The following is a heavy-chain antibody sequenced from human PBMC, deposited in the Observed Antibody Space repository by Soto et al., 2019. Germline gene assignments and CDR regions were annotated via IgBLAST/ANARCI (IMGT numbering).Heavy chain of an antibody. J-gene: IGHJ6*03. D-gene: IGHD1-1*01. CDR2: TYYRSKWYI. CDR3: ARGSWDDVTGHYYMDV. Sequence: PSQTLSLTCAISGYSVSSNSAAWNWIRQTPSRGLEWLGRTYYRSKWYINYAVSVKSRITVNPDTSKNQFSLQLNSVTPEDTAVYYCARGSWDDVTGHYYMDVWGKGTTVTVSS. CDR1: GYSVSSNSAA. V-gene: IGHV6-1*01.